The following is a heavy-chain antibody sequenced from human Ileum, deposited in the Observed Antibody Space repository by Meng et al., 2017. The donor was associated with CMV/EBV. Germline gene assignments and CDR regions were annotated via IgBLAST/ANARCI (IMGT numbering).Heavy chain of an antibody. Sequence: LRLSCAVSGLTLRSYAMHWVRQAPGKGLEWVAIISYDGSSQNYRDSVKGRFIISRDNSKNMLSLQMNSLRDEDTAIYYCAPYQGDYPYWGQGTLVTVSS. CDR3: APYQGDYPY. D-gene: IGHD3-16*01. J-gene: IGHJ4*02. CDR2: ISYDGSSQ. CDR1: GLTLRSYA. V-gene: IGHV3-30*04.